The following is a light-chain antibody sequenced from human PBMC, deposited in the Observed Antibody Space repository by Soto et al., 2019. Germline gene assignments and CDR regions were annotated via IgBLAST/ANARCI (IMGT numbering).Light chain of an antibody. V-gene: IGKV3-20*01. Sequence: EILLTQSPGTPSLSPGERATHSCRASQSVNSRLAWYQHKPGQAPRLLISGASSRATGIPDRFSGSGSATDFTLTISRLEPEDFALYYCQHYGRSPITFGQGTRLEIK. CDR1: QSVNSR. J-gene: IGKJ5*01. CDR2: GAS. CDR3: QHYGRSPIT.